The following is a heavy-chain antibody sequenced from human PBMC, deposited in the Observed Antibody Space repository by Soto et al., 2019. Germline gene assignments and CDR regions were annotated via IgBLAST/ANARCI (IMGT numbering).Heavy chain of an antibody. CDR1: GYSFTSYW. J-gene: IGHJ5*02. CDR3: ARRNIVATSNNWFDP. CDR2: IYPGDSDT. V-gene: IGHV5-51*01. D-gene: IGHD5-12*01. Sequence: GESLKISCKGSGYSFTSYWIGWVRQMPGKGLEWMGIIYPGDSDTRYSPSFQGQVTISADKSISTAYLQWSSLKASDTAMYYRARRNIVATSNNWFDPWGQGTLVTVSS.